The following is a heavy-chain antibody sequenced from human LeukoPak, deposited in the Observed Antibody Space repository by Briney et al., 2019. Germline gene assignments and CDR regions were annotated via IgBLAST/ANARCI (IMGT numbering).Heavy chain of an antibody. D-gene: IGHD2-8*02. CDR1: GYTFTSYD. CDR3: ARYQTGAYYYYGMDV. V-gene: IGHV1-18*01. CDR2: ISDYNGNT. Sequence: ASVKVSCTASGYTFTSYDIAWVRQAPGQGLEWMGWISDYNGNTNYAQNLQGRVTMTIDTSTRTAYMELRSLRSDDTAVYYCARYQTGAYYYYGMDVWGQGTTVTVSS. J-gene: IGHJ6*02.